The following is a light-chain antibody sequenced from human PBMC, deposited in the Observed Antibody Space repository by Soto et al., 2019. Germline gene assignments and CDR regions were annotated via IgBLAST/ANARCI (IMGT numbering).Light chain of an antibody. CDR3: QQYHNWPIT. CDR2: GAS. CDR1: QSVGSN. Sequence: ERVMTQSPATLSVSPGERATLSCRASQSVGSNLAWYQQKPGQAPRLLIFGASSRATGVPARFSGSGSGTEFTLTINSLQSEDFAVYFCQQYHNWPITFGQGTRLEI. J-gene: IGKJ5*01. V-gene: IGKV3-15*01.